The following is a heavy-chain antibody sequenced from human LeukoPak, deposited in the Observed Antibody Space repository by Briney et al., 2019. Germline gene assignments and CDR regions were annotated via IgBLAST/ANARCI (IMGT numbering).Heavy chain of an antibody. CDR1: GFTFGSYS. CDR2: ISSSSSYI. D-gene: IGHD3-10*01. V-gene: IGHV3-21*01. Sequence: GGSLRLSCAASGFTFGSYSMNWVRQAPGKGLEWVSSISSSSSYIYYADSVKGRFTISRDNAKNSLYLQMNSLRAEDTAVYYCARGRTPYYYGSGSSPDYWGQGTLVTVSS. J-gene: IGHJ4*02. CDR3: ARGRTPYYYGSGSSPDY.